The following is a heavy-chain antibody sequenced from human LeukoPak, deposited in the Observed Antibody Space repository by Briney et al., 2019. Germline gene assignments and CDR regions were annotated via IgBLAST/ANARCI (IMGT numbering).Heavy chain of an antibody. V-gene: IGHV3-74*03. CDR1: GFAFRNYW. Sequence: GGSLRLPCAASGFAFRNYWMHWVRQAPGKGLVWVSRINSDGSSTKYADSVKGRFTISRDNTKNTLYLQMNSLRAEDTAVYYCARDQGGGRYYGEDYWGQGTLVTVSS. CDR3: ARDQGGGRYYGEDY. J-gene: IGHJ4*02. D-gene: IGHD3-10*01. CDR2: INSDGSST.